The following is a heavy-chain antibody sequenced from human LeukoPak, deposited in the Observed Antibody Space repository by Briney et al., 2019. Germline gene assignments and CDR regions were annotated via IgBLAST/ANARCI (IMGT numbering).Heavy chain of an antibody. J-gene: IGHJ6*02. CDR1: GFTFRRYA. D-gene: IGHD5-12*01. CDR2: ISGSDDSKT. V-gene: IGHV3-23*01. Sequence: PGGSLRLSCAGSGFTFRRYAMNWVRQAPGKGLEWVSAISGSDDSKTYFAASVKGRFTISRDNSKNTLYLQMNSPRAEDTAVYYCAKELIGGHDYPRVVRYYYTMDVWGQGTTVTVSS. CDR3: AKELIGGHDYPRVVRYYYTMDV.